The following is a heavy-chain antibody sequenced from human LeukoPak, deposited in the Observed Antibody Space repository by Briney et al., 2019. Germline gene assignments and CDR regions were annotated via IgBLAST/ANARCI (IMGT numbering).Heavy chain of an antibody. D-gene: IGHD1-26*01. Sequence: PSETLPLTCTVSDASISGYYWSWIRQPPGKGLEWIGSIHFSGSTNYHPSLRSRVTISVDTSKNQLSLKLSSVTAADTAVYYCARDLGGIYFDFWGQGTLVPVS. CDR3: ARDLGGIYFDF. J-gene: IGHJ4*02. CDR2: IHFSGST. V-gene: IGHV4-59*01. CDR1: DASISGYY.